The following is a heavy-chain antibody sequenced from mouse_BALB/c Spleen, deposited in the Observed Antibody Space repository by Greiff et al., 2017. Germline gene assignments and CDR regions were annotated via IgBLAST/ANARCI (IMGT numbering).Heavy chain of an antibody. V-gene: IGHV3-2*02. J-gene: IGHJ4*01. CDR3: ARETLFYDGYYEGMDY. D-gene: IGHD2-3*01. CDR1: GYSITSDYA. Sequence: EVQGVESGPGLVKPSQSLSLTCTVTGYSITSDYAWNWIRQFPGNKLEWMGYISYSGSTSYNPSLKSRISITRDTSKNQFFLQLNSVTTEDTATYYCARETLFYDGYYEGMDYWGQGTSVTVSS. CDR2: ISYSGST.